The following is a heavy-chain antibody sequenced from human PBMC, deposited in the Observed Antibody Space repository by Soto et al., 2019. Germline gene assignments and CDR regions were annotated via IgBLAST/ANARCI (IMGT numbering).Heavy chain of an antibody. CDR1: GGSISSSSYY. V-gene: IGHV4-39*01. Sequence: PSETLSLTCTVSGGSISSSSYYWGWIRQPPGKGLEWIGSIYYSGSTYYNPSLKSRVTISVDTSKNQFSLKLSSVTAADTAVYYCAIDRITMIRAFDIWGQGTMVTVSS. J-gene: IGHJ3*02. CDR3: AIDRITMIRAFDI. CDR2: IYYSGST. D-gene: IGHD3-22*01.